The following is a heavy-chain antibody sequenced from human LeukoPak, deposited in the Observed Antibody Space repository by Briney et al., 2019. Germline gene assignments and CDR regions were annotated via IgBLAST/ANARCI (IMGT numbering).Heavy chain of an antibody. CDR2: IKQDGSDR. D-gene: IGHD3-10*01. J-gene: IGHJ4*02. CDR3: ARGYGSGASGPYYFDY. CDR1: GFTFSSYW. Sequence: GGSLRLSCAASGFTFSSYWMSWVRQAPGKGLEWVANIKQDGSDRYYVDSVKGRFTISRDNAKNSLYLQVNSPRVEDTAVYYCARGYGSGASGPYYFDYWGQGTLVSVSS. V-gene: IGHV3-7*04.